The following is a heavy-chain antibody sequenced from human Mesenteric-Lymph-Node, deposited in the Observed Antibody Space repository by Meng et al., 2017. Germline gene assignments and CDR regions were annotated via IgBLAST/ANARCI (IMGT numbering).Heavy chain of an antibody. CDR3: ARDFRRELLLIGGYFDY. D-gene: IGHD1-26*01. V-gene: IGHV3-20*04. J-gene: IGHJ4*02. CDR2: ISWNGAKI. CDR1: GFTFDDYG. Sequence: GESLKISCAASGFTFDDYGMSWVRQAPGKGLEWVSGISWNGAKIGYADSVKGRFTISRDNAKNKNSLYLQMNSLRAEDTAVYYCARDFRRELLLIGGYFDYWGQGTLVTVSS.